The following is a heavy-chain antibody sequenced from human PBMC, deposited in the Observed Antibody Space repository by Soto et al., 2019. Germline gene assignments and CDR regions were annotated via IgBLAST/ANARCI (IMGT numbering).Heavy chain of an antibody. CDR1: GGSISSGDYY. CDR2: IDYSGST. J-gene: IGHJ4*01. V-gene: IGHV4-30-4*01. Sequence: SETLSLTCTVSGGSISSGDYYWSWIRQPPGKGLEWIGYIDYSGSTYYNPSLKSRVTISVDTSKNQFSLKLSSVTAADTAVYYCARAFFFNYSASWGNDTLSTVAS. CDR3: ARAFFFNYSAS. D-gene: IGHD3-3*02.